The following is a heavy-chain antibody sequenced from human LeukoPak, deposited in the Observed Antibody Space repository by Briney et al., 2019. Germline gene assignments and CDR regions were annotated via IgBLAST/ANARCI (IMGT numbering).Heavy chain of an antibody. J-gene: IGHJ4*02. V-gene: IGHV4-34*01. Sequence: SETLSLTCAVYGGSFSGYYWSWIRQPPGKGLEWIGEINHSGSTNYNPSLKSRVTISVDTSKNQFSLKLSSVTAADTAVYYCARADRSSSWGTLDYWGQGTLVTVSS. CDR2: INHSGST. D-gene: IGHD6-13*01. CDR1: GGSFSGYY. CDR3: ARADRSSSWGTLDY.